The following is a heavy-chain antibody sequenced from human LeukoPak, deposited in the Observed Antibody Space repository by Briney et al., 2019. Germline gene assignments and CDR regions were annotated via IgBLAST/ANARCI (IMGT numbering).Heavy chain of an antibody. J-gene: IGHJ6*03. Sequence: TGGSLRLSCAASGFTFSSYSMNWVRQAPGKGLEWVAVISYDGSNKYYADSVKGRFTISRDNSKNTLYLQMNSLRAEDTAVYYCARDGERLRFYYYMDVWGKGTTVTVSS. CDR2: ISYDGSNK. CDR3: ARDGERLRFYYYMDV. V-gene: IGHV3-30*03. CDR1: GFTFSSYS. D-gene: IGHD5-12*01.